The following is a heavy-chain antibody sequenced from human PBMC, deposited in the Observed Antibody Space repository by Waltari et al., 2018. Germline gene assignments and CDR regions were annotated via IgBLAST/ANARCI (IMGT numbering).Heavy chain of an antibody. V-gene: IGHV3-23*01. CDR3: AKDSAVASVNYFDY. J-gene: IGHJ4*02. CDR2: ITGSGTGT. Sequence: DVQLLESGGGLVQPGGSLRLSCAASGFTFTSYALSWVRQAPGKGRGGFSGITGSGTGTYYTQSVKGRFTISRDNSKNTVYLQMNSLRAEDTALYYCAKDSAVASVNYFDYWGQGALVTVSS. CDR1: GFTFTSYA.